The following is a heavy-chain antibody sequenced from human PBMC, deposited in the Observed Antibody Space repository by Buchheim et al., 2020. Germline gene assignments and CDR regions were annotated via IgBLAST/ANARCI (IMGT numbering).Heavy chain of an antibody. V-gene: IGHV3-7*01. D-gene: IGHD4-11*01. CDR3: ARDGFSNYIVSFMDV. J-gene: IGHJ6*04. CDR2: INLDGSEP. Sequence: EVRLVESGGDLVQPGGSLRLTCEVTGFSIDEYWLSWVRQAPGKGLEWLGNINLDGSEPYYVDSVRGRFTISRDNAKNSLFLQMNSLRAEDTAVYYCARDGFSNYIVSFMDVWGKGT. CDR1: GFSIDEYW.